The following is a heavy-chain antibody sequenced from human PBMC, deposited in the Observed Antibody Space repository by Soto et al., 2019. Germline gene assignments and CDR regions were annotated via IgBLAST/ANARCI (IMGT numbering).Heavy chain of an antibody. Sequence: AAVKVSCKASGYTFTSYAMHWVRQAPGKRLEWMGWINAGNGNTKYSQKFQGRVTITRDTSASTAYMELSSLRSEGTAVYYCAYYYDSSGYYVYAFDIWGQGTMVTVSS. CDR3: AYYYDSSGYYVYAFDI. J-gene: IGHJ3*02. V-gene: IGHV1-3*01. D-gene: IGHD3-22*01. CDR2: INAGNGNT. CDR1: GYTFTSYA.